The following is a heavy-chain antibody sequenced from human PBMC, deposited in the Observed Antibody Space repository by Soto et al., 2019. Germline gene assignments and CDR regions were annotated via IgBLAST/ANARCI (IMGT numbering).Heavy chain of an antibody. D-gene: IGHD3-9*01. J-gene: IGHJ6*02. CDR3: ARGGASYDILTGYYNYYYYGMDV. CDR1: GFTFGSYS. V-gene: IGHV3-21*01. Sequence: EAHLVESGGGLVRPGRSLRLSCAASGFTFGSYSMNWVRQRPGKGLEWVCSISTSSSAIYYADSVKGRFTVSRDNAKNSLYLQMNSLTVEDTAVYYCARGGASYDILTGYYNYYYYGMDVWGQGTPVTVS. CDR2: ISTSSSAI.